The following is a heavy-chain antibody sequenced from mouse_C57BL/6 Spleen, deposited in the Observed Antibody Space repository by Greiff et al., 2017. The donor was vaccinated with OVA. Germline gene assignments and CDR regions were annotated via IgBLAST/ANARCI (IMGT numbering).Heavy chain of an antibody. CDR3: ARWGGMEYVGAMDY. Sequence: VQLKESGPELVKPGASVKISCKASGYSFTDYNMNWVKQSNRKSLEWIGVINPNYGTTSYNQKFKGKATLTVDQSSSTAYMQLNSLTSEDSAVYYCARWGGMEYVGAMDYWGQGTSVTVSS. J-gene: IGHJ4*01. CDR1: GYSFTDYN. D-gene: IGHD5-1*01. V-gene: IGHV1-39*01. CDR2: INPNYGTT.